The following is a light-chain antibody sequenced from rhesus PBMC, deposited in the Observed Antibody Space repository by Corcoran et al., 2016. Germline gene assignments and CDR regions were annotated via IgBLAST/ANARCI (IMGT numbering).Light chain of an antibody. CDR3: QQYYDNPLT. J-gene: IGKJ4*01. V-gene: IGKV1S12*01. CDR2: AAS. CDR1: QNIYSN. Sequence: DIQMTQSPSALSASVGDRVTISCRASQNIYSNLAWYQQKPGKAPKLLFYAASSLQTGIPSRFSGSGSGTDFTLTISSLQPEDSAAYYCQQYYDNPLTFGGGTKVELK.